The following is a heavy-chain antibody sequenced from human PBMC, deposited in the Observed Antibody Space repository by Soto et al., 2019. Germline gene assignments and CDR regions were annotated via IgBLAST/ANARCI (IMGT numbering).Heavy chain of an antibody. Sequence: GASVKVSCKASGGTFSSYAISWVRQAPGQGLEWMGGIIPIFGTANYAQKFQGRVTITADKSTSTAYMELSSLRSEDTAVYYCARESSPPHYYDSSGYYFFPFDYWGQGTLVTVSS. CDR3: ARESSPPHYYDSSGYYFFPFDY. CDR1: GGTFSSYA. J-gene: IGHJ4*02. D-gene: IGHD3-22*01. CDR2: IIPIFGTA. V-gene: IGHV1-69*06.